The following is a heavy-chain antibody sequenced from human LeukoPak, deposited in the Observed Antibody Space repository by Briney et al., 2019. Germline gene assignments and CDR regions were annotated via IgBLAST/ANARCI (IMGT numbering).Heavy chain of an antibody. CDR3: AKSRFGIAAAGLFDY. CDR1: EFTFSSYG. D-gene: IGHD6-13*01. CDR2: IRYDGSNK. V-gene: IGHV3-30*02. Sequence: PGGSLRLSCAASEFTFSSYGMHWVRQAPGKGLEWVAFIRYDGSNKYYADSVKGRFTISRDNSKNTLYLQMNSLRAEDTAVYYCAKSRFGIAAAGLFDYWGQGTLVTVSS. J-gene: IGHJ4*02.